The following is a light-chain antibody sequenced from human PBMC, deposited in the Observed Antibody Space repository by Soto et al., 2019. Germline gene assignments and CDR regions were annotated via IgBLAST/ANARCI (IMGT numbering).Light chain of an antibody. V-gene: IGLV2-23*02. J-gene: IGLJ2*01. Sequence: QSATTQPASVSGSPGQSITISCTGTSSDVGSYDLVSWYQQHPDKAPKLLLFEVSKRPSGVSIRFSGSKSGNTASLTISGFQPEAEAYYYCCSYVTPRLFGGGTKLTVL. CDR1: SSDVGSYDL. CDR2: EVS. CDR3: CSYVTPRL.